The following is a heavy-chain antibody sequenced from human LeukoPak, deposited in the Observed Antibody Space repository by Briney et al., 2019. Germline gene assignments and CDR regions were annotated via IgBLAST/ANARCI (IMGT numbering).Heavy chain of an antibody. J-gene: IGHJ5*02. D-gene: IGHD2-15*01. CDR2: IYYSGST. CDR3: ARLFGSAPARGWFDP. Sequence: SQTLSLTCTVSGGSISSGGYYWSWIRQHPGKGLEWIGYIYYSGSTNYNPSLKSRVTISVDTSKNQFSLKLSSVTAADTAVYYCARLFGSAPARGWFDPWGQGTLVTVSS. V-gene: IGHV4-31*03. CDR1: GGSISSGGYY.